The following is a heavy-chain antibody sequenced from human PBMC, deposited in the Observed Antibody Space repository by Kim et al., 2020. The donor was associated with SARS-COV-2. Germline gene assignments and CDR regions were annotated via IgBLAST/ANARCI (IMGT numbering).Heavy chain of an antibody. V-gene: IGHV3-7*01. D-gene: IGHD1-26*01. CDR3: VAWEGSSH. CDR2: INADGSAQ. Sequence: GGSLRLSCAASGFTFSNCWMSWIRQAPGKGLEWVAHINADGSAQFYVDSVRGRFTISRDNAKNSLYLQMNSPRVEDTALYYCVAWEGSSHWGQGTLVTGS. CDR1: GFTFSNCW. J-gene: IGHJ1*01.